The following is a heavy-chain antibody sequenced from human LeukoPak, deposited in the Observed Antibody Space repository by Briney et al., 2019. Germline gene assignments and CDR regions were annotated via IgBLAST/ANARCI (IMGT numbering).Heavy chain of an antibody. Sequence: SETLSLTCAVYGGSFSGYYWSWIRQPPGKGLEWVGEINHSGSTNYNPSLKSRVTISVDTSKNQFSLKLSSVTAADTAVYYCARGGDIVVVVAATGAFDIWGQGTMVTVSS. V-gene: IGHV4-34*01. CDR2: INHSGST. CDR3: ARGGDIVVVVAATGAFDI. D-gene: IGHD2-15*01. J-gene: IGHJ3*02. CDR1: GGSFSGYY.